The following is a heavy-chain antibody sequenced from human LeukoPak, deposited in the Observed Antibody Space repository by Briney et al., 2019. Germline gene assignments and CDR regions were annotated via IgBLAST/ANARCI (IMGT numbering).Heavy chain of an antibody. CDR2: INHSGST. V-gene: IGHV4-34*01. CDR3: ARVMGDYYDSSGYYRRSDVFDI. D-gene: IGHD3-22*01. J-gene: IGHJ3*02. Sequence: PSETLSLTCAVYGGSFSGYYWSWIRQPPGKGLEWLGEINHSGSTNYNPSLKSRVIISVDTSKNQFSLKLSSVTAADTAVYYCARVMGDYYDSSGYYRRSDVFDIWGQGTMLTVSS. CDR1: GGSFSGYY.